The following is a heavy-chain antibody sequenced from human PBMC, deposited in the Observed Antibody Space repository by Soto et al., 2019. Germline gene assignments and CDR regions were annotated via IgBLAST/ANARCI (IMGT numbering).Heavy chain of an antibody. CDR2: IYFSGST. J-gene: IGHJ5*02. V-gene: IGHV4-31*03. CDR1: GLSINIGGYY. CDR3: ESNFYKIFGVVKWSDT. D-gene: IGHD3-3*01. Sequence: PSWTXSLTCSVSGLSINIGGYYGNWIRQHPGKGLEWIGYIYFSGSTNYNPSLKSRVTISIDTSKNQFSLKLSSVTAADTAVYYCESNFYKIFGVVKWSDTWGQGTLVTVSS.